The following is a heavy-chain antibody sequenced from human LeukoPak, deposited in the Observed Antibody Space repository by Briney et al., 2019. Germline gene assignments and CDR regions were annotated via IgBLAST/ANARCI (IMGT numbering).Heavy chain of an antibody. CDR1: GFTFSSYE. CDR3: ARGKGSVFDY. Sequence: GGSLRLSCAASGFTFSSYEMNWVRQAPGKGLEWVSYISSSSSYIYYADSVKGRFTISRDNAKNSLYLQMNSLRAEDTAVYYCARGKGSVFDYWGQGTLVTVSS. V-gene: IGHV3-21*05. J-gene: IGHJ4*02. CDR2: ISSSSSYI.